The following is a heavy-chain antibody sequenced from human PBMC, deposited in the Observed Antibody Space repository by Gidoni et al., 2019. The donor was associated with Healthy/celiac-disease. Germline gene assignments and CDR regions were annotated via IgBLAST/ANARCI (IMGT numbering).Heavy chain of an antibody. V-gene: IGHV3-33*01. CDR3: ARDSVGPYIWGSYRAFLDS. CDR1: GFTFRSYG. J-gene: IGHJ5*02. CDR2: IWYDGSNK. Sequence: QVQLVESGGGVVQPGRSLSLSCAASGFTFRSYGMHWVRQAPGKGLEWVAVIWYDGSNKYYADSVKGRFTISRDNSKNTLYLQMNSLRAEDTAVYYCARDSVGPYIWGSYRAFLDSWGQGTLVTVSS. D-gene: IGHD3-16*02.